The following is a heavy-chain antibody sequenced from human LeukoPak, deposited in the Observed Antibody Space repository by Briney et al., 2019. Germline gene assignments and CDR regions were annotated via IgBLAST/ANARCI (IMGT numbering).Heavy chain of an antibody. J-gene: IGHJ4*02. Sequence: GGPLRLSCAASGFTFSNYAMNWVRQAPGKGLEWVSAVSGSGGNTYYADSVKGRFTISRDNSKNTLYLQMNSLRAEDTAVYYCAKSDRYYFDYWGQGTLVTVSS. CDR2: VSGSGGNT. CDR1: GFTFSNYA. V-gene: IGHV3-23*01. CDR3: AKSDRYYFDY.